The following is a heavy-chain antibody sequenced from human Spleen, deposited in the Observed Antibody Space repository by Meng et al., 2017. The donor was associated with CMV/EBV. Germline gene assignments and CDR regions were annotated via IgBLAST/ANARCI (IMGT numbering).Heavy chain of an antibody. D-gene: IGHD6-6*01. CDR1: GYTFTGYY. J-gene: IGHJ6*02. V-gene: IGHV1-2*02. Sequence: ASVKVSCKASGYTFTGYYMHWVRQAPGQGLEWMGWINPNSGGTNYAQKFQGRATMTRDTSISTAYMELSRLRSDDTAVYYCARDSSSSHYYYYYGMDVWGQGTTVTVSS. CDR3: ARDSSSSHYYYYYGMDV. CDR2: INPNSGGT.